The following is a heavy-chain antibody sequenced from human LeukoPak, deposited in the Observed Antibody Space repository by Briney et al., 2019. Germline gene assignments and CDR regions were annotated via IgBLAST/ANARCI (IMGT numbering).Heavy chain of an antibody. CDR2: IYYSGST. D-gene: IGHD6-13*01. CDR3: ARRALRQQLPFDY. J-gene: IGHJ4*02. CDR1: GGSISSSSYY. V-gene: IGHV4-39*01. Sequence: SETLSLTCTVSGGSISSSSYYWGWIRQPPGKGLEWIGSIYYSGSTYYNPSLKSRVTISVDTSKNQFSLKLSSVTAADTAVYYCARRALRQQLPFDYWGQGTLVTVSS.